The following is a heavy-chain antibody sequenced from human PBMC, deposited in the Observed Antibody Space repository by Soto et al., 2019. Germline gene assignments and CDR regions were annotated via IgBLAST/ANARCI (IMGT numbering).Heavy chain of an antibody. CDR3: ARELMSGMGV. Sequence: QLVESGGGVVQPGRSLRLSCAASGFTFSSYAMHWVRQAPGKGLEWVAVISYDGSKSYYADSAKGRFTISRDDSKNTLYLQMNSLRADEATAVYYCARELMSGMGVWGQGTTVTVSS. V-gene: IGHV3-30-3*01. CDR2: ISYDGSKS. CDR1: GFTFSSYA. D-gene: IGHD3-16*01. J-gene: IGHJ6*02.